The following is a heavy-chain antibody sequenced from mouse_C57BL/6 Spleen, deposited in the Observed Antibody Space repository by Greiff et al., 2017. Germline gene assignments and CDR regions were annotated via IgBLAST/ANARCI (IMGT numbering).Heavy chain of an antibody. V-gene: IGHV1-62-2*01. D-gene: IGHD2-4*01. CDR1: GYTFTEYT. CDR3: ARHEGGLERGVYYDYAWFAY. Sequence: VQLQQSGAELVKPGASVTLSCKASGYTFTEYTLHWVKQRSGQGLEWIGWFYPGSGSIKYNEKFKDKAPLTADKSSSTVYMGLSRLTSGDSAGYFCARHEGGLERGVYYDYAWFAYGGQGTLVTVSA. J-gene: IGHJ3*01. CDR2: FYPGSGSI.